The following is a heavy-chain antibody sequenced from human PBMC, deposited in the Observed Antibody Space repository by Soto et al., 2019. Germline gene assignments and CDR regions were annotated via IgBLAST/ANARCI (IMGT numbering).Heavy chain of an antibody. CDR1: GFTFSDYA. J-gene: IGHJ4*02. D-gene: IGHD5-18*01. V-gene: IGHV3-23*01. CDR2: ISGSGITT. CDR3: AKNLVQVWPFDY. Sequence: PGGSLRLSCSASGFTFSDYAMSWVRQAPGRGLEWVSAISGSGITTYYADSGKGRFTISRDNSKNTLYLQMNSLRAEDTAVYYCAKNLVQVWPFDYWGQGTLVTVSS.